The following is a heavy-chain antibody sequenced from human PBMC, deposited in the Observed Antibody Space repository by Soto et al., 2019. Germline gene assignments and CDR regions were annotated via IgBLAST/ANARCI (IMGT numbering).Heavy chain of an antibody. CDR3: ARDRGAARAFDY. D-gene: IGHD1-26*01. CDR2: ISSSSSYT. V-gene: IGHV3-11*06. J-gene: IGHJ4*02. CDR1: GFTFSYYY. Sequence: GGSLRLSCAASGFTFSYYYMSWIRQSPGKGLEWVSYISSSSSYTNYADSVKGRFTISRDNAKNSLYLQMNSLRAEDTAVYYCARDRGAARAFDYWGQGTLVTVSS.